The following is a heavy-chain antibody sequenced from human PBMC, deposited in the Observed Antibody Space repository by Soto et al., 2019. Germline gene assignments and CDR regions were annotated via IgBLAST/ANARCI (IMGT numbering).Heavy chain of an antibody. D-gene: IGHD1-20*01. CDR3: ARTYIAGIAAFVR. Sequence: VRQVPGEGLVWVSRISGDGSTISYADSVKGRFTISRDNAKNTLYLPMNSLRAEAPAVYFCARTYIAGIAAFVRWGEGTLVTAS. CDR2: ISGDGSTI. J-gene: IGHJ5*02. V-gene: IGHV3-74*01.